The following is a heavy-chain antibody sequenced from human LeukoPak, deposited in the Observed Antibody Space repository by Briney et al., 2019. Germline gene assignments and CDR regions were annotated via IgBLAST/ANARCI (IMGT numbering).Heavy chain of an antibody. Sequence: GGSLRLSCAASGFTVSSNYMNWVRQAPGKGLEWVSVIYSGGSTIYADSVKGRFTISRDSSKNTLHLQMNSLRAEDTAVYYCARDPVGAIGYGMDVWGQGTTVTVSS. CDR1: GFTVSSNY. CDR3: ARDPVGAIGYGMDV. CDR2: IYSGGST. V-gene: IGHV3-66*01. D-gene: IGHD1-26*01. J-gene: IGHJ6*02.